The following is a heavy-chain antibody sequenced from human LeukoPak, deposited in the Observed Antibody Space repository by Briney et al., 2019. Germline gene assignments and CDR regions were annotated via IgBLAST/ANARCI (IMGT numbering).Heavy chain of an antibody. V-gene: IGHV4-34*01. Sequence: PSETLSLTCAVSNGSFSAYYRSWIRQSPGKGLQWIGEISHSGSTNYNPSLKLRVSISLDTSKNQFSLRLSSVSAADTAVYFCSRRYCSGGSCYMRGYYGMDVWATGTTVIVSS. D-gene: IGHD2-15*01. CDR1: NGSFSAYY. J-gene: IGHJ6*04. CDR2: ISHSGST. CDR3: SRRYCSGGSCYMRGYYGMDV.